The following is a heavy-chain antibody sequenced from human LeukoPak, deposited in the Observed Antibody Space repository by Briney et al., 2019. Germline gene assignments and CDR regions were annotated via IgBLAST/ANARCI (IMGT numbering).Heavy chain of an antibody. Sequence: PGGSLRLSCTASGVTCNNYARAWVRQAPGKGLEWVTGITGNGDTTYHADSVKGRFTISRDNSKNTLYLQMNSLRAEDTAVFYCAKSVTQSTSYFDYWGQGLLVIVSS. J-gene: IGHJ4*02. CDR1: GVTCNNYA. D-gene: IGHD2-21*02. CDR3: AKSVTQSTSYFDY. CDR2: ITGNGDTT. V-gene: IGHV3-23*01.